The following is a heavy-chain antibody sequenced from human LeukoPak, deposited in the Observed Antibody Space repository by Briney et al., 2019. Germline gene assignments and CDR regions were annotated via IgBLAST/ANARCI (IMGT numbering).Heavy chain of an antibody. Sequence: GGSLRLSCAASGFTFNSYAMSWVRQAPGKGLEWVSAISGRRGSTYYADSVKGRFTISRDSSKNTLLLQMNSLRAEDTAVYYCAKEQPDTTAFDYWGQGTLVTVSS. CDR3: AKEQPDTTAFDY. J-gene: IGHJ4*02. V-gene: IGHV3-23*01. CDR1: GFTFNSYA. CDR2: ISGRRGST. D-gene: IGHD1-1*01.